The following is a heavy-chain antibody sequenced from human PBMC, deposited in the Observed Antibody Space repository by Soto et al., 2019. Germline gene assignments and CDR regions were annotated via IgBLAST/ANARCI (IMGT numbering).Heavy chain of an antibody. CDR3: ARHVQWLVTFDY. CDR2: IYYCGST. J-gene: IGHJ4*02. D-gene: IGHD6-19*01. CDR1: GGSISSYY. V-gene: IGHV4-59*08. Sequence: QVQLQESGPGLVKPSETLSLTCTVSGGSISSYYWSWIRQPPGKGLEWIGNIYYCGSTNTNPSPMSRVTISVDTSKNQFSLKLSSVTASATAVYYCARHVQWLVTFDYWGQGSLVTVSS.